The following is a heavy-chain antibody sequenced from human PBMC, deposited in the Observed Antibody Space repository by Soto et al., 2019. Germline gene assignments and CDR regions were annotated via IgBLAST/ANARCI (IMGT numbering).Heavy chain of an antibody. CDR2: ISKSDYT. CDR3: AREDSIIIPAVSDF. V-gene: IGHV3-21*01. CDR1: GFAFNNYG. D-gene: IGHD3-22*01. J-gene: IGHJ4*02. Sequence: GGSLRLSCTVSGFAFNNYGINWVRQAPGKGLEWVSSISKSDYTYYSDSVKGRFTISRDNAKNSASLQMNTLRVEDTAVYYCAREDSIIIPAVSDFCGLGTLVTVSS.